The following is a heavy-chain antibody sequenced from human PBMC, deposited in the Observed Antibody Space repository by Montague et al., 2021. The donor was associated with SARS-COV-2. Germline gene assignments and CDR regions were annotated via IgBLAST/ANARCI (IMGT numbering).Heavy chain of an antibody. D-gene: IGHD3-10*01. CDR2: ISYDGSNK. V-gene: IGHV3-30*04. J-gene: IGHJ4*02. CDR1: GFTFSSYA. CDR3: AREPLLLGFGEFLDY. Sequence: SLRLSCAASGFTFSSYAMHWVRQAPGKGLEWVAVISYDGSNKYYADSVKGRFTISRDNSKNTLYLQMNSLGAEDTAVYYCAREPLLLGFGEFLDYWGQGTLVTVSS.